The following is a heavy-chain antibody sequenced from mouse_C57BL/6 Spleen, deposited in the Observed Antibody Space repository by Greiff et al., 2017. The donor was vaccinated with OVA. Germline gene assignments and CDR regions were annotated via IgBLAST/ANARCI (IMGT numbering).Heavy chain of an antibody. V-gene: IGHV1-82*01. CDR3: ARRDSNYVFDY. Sequence: QVQLQQSGPELVKPGASVKISCKASGYAFSSSWMNWVKQRPGKGLEWIGRIYPGDGDTNYNGKFKGKATLTADKSSSTAYMQLSSLTSDDSAVYFCARRDSNYVFDYWGQGTTLTVSS. CDR1: GYAFSSSW. CDR2: IYPGDGDT. D-gene: IGHD2-5*01. J-gene: IGHJ2*01.